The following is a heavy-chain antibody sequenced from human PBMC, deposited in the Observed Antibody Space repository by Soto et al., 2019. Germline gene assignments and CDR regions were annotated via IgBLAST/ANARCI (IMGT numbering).Heavy chain of an antibody. CDR3: ARVVPGAEAWFGP. Sequence: QVQLVQSGGEVKRPGASVKVSCKTSGYTFSNYGITWVRQAPGQPLEWLGWISLYSDGTNYAQKFQGRVSMTTDTSTPTAYMELRSLRSDDTAVYYCARVVPGAEAWFGPWCQGTLITVSS. CDR2: ISLYSDGT. J-gene: IGHJ5*02. D-gene: IGHD2-2*01. V-gene: IGHV1-18*01. CDR1: GYTFSNYG.